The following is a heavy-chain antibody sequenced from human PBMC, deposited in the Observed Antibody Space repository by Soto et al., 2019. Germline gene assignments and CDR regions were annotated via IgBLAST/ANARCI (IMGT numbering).Heavy chain of an antibody. CDR1: GFIFSDHY. Sequence: EVQLVASGGGLVQPGGSLRLSCAASGFIFSDHYMDWVRQAPEKGLEWVGRTRNKANSYTTEYAASVKGRFTISRDESKDSLYLQMNSLKTEDTAVYYCVRLTYRSGWYNDYWGQGTLVTVS. D-gene: IGHD6-19*01. CDR2: TRNKANSYTT. CDR3: VRLTYRSGWYNDY. V-gene: IGHV3-72*01. J-gene: IGHJ4*02.